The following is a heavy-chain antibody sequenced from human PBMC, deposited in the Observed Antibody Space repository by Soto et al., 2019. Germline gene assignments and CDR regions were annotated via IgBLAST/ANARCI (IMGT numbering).Heavy chain of an antibody. CDR2: IYWDDDK. D-gene: IGHD1-7*01. CDR1: GFSLSTHGVG. V-gene: IGHV2-5*02. J-gene: IGHJ3*02. CDR3: AHRVSLLHTWNYGAFDI. Sequence: QITLKESGPTLVEPPQTLTLTCTFSGFSLSTHGVGVGWIRQPPGEALEWLALIYWDDDKRYNPSLKSRLTVTKXXSXNXXVLTMTNMDPVDTATYYCAHRVSLLHTWNYGAFDIWGQGTMVTVSS.